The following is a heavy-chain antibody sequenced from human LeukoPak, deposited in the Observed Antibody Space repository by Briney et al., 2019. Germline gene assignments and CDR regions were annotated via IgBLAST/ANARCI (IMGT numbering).Heavy chain of an antibody. D-gene: IGHD6-6*01. CDR2: IYYCGST. CDR3: AREAECSSSSGCYYYYYMDV. Sequence: SETLSPTCTVSGGSISSYYWSWIRQPPGKGLEWIGYIYYCGSTNYNPSLKSRVTVSVDTSKNQFSLKLSSVTAADTAVYYCAREAECSSSSGCYYYYYMDVWGKGTTVTVSS. CDR1: GGSISSYY. J-gene: IGHJ6*03. V-gene: IGHV4-59*01.